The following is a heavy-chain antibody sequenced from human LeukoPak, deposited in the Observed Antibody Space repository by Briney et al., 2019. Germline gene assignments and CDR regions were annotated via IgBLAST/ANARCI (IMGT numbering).Heavy chain of an antibody. J-gene: IGHJ4*02. CDR2: IYTSGST. CDR1: GGSISSSSYY. CDR3: ARGGYYEGDY. D-gene: IGHD1-26*01. Sequence: SETLSLTCTVSGGSISSSSYYCGWIRQPPGKGLEWIGRIYTSGSTNYNPSLKSRVTMSVDTSKNQFSLKLSSVTAADTAVYYCARGGYYEGDYWGQGTLVTVSS. V-gene: IGHV4-61*05.